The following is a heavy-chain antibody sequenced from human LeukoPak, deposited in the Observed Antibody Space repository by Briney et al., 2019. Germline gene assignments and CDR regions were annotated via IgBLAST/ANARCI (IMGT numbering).Heavy chain of an antibody. CDR2: INSGGNT. V-gene: IGHV3-53*01. CDR1: GFTVSSSY. J-gene: IGHJ6*03. CDR3: AKEGSSGYSYYYYMDV. Sequence: GGSLRLSCAASGFTVSSSYMNWVRQAPGKGLEWVSIINSGGNTYYADSVKGRFTISRDNSKNTLYLQMNSLRAEDTAVYYCAKEGSSGYSYYYYMDVWGKGTTVTVSS. D-gene: IGHD6-19*01.